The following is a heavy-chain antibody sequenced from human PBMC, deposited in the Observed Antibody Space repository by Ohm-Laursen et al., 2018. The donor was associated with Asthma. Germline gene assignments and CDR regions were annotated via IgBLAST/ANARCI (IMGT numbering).Heavy chain of an antibody. V-gene: IGHV3-23*01. J-gene: IGHJ4*02. D-gene: IGHD3-22*01. CDR1: GYTFSRYS. CDR3: AKDIRGDYYDSSGYYPPIY. Sequence: SLRLSCTASGYTFSRYSIHWVRQVPGKGLEWVSAISGSGGSTYYADSVKGRFTISRDNSKNTLYLQMNSLRAEDTAVYYCAKDIRGDYYDSSGYYPPIYWGQGTLVTVSS. CDR2: ISGSGGST.